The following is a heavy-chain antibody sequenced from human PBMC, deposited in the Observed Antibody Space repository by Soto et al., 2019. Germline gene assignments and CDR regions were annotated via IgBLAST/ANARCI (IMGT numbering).Heavy chain of an antibody. CDR2: INAGNGNT. V-gene: IGHV1-3*01. CDR1: GYTFTSYA. Sequence: ASVKVSCKASGYTFTSYAMHWVRQAPGQRLEWMGWINAGNGNTKYSQKFQGRVTIARDTSASTAYMELSSLRSEDTAVYYCARDSCTNGVCHPDAFDIWGQGTMVTVSS. CDR3: ARDSCTNGVCHPDAFDI. D-gene: IGHD2-8*01. J-gene: IGHJ3*02.